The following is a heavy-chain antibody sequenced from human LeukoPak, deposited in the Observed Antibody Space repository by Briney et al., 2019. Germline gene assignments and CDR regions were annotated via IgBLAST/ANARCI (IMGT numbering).Heavy chain of an antibody. Sequence: GGSLRLSCAASGFTFSSYGMHWVRQAPGKGLEWVANIKQDGSEKYYVDSVKGRFTISRDNSKNTLYLQMNSLRAEDTAVYYCAKGNSTSNYYFDYWGQGTLVTVSS. CDR3: AKGNSTSNYYFDY. D-gene: IGHD2-2*01. J-gene: IGHJ4*02. CDR2: IKQDGSEK. V-gene: IGHV3-7*01. CDR1: GFTFSSYG.